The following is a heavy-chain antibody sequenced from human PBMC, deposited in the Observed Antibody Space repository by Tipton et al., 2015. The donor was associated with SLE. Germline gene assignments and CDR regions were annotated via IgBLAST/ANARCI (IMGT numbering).Heavy chain of an antibody. J-gene: IGHJ3*01. V-gene: IGHV4-4*07. D-gene: IGHD3/OR15-3a*01. CDR3: ARAKDWEDGFGV. Sequence: TLSLPSTVSGVSMRRSKTTSYWRWLRHTAGKGPEWMGRIFVSGTTNYNPSLKSRIALSVDTSKNQFSLTVFSVTAADTALYFCARAKDWEDGFGVWGQGTVVTVSA. CDR1: GVSMRRSKTTSY. CDR2: IFVSGTT.